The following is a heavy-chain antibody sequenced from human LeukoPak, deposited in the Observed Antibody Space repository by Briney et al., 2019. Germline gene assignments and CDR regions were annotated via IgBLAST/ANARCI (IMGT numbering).Heavy chain of an antibody. CDR3: SRGRDAFDI. CDR2: MNPNSGNT. CDR1: GYIFTSYD. J-gene: IGHJ3*02. V-gene: IGHV1-8*01. Sequence: ASVTVSCKASGYIFTSYDIKWVRQATGQGMEWMGWMNPNSGNTGYAQKLQGRVTMTRNNSISTAYMELSSLSSEDPAVYYCSRGRDAFDIWGQGTMVTVSS.